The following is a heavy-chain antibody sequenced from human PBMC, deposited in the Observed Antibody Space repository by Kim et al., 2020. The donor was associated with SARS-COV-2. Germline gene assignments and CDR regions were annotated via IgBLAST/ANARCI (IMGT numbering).Heavy chain of an antibody. V-gene: IGHV3-48*04. J-gene: IGHJ4*02. CDR2: TI. Sequence: TIYYPDSMKGRFTIAGDSAKNSLFLQMNSLRAEDTAVYYCERSGSKPFDYWGQGTLVTVSS. CDR3: ERSGSKPFDY.